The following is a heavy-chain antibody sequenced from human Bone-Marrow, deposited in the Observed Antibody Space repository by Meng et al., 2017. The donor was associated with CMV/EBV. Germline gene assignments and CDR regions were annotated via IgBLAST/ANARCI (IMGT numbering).Heavy chain of an antibody. CDR1: GFTFSSYG. D-gene: IGHD2-2*01. Sequence: GESLKISCAASGFTFSSYGMHWVRQAPGKGLEWVAFIRYDGSNKYYADSVKGRFTISRDNSKNTLYLQMNSLRAEDTAVYYCAKGRVVPAAFDAFDIWGQGTRVTVSS. CDR3: AKGRVVPAAFDAFDI. CDR2: IRYDGSNK. J-gene: IGHJ3*02. V-gene: IGHV3-30*02.